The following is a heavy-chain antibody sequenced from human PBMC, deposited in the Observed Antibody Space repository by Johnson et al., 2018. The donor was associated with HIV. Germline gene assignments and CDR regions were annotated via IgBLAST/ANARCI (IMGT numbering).Heavy chain of an antibody. CDR2: IYSGGST. V-gene: IGHV3-53*01. J-gene: IGHJ3*02. CDR3: ARDGPYYLSPRDAFEI. CDR1: GFTVSTSY. D-gene: IGHD3-22*01. Sequence: VQLVESGGGVVQPGRSLRLSCAVSGFTVSTSYMTWVRQAPGKGLDWVSVIYSGGSTYYADSVKGRFIISRDNSKNTLYLQMNSLRVEDTAVYYCARDGPYYLSPRDAFEIWGQGTMVTVSS.